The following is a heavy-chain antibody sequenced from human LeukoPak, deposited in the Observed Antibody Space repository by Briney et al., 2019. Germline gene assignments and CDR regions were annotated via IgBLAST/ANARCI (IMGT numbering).Heavy chain of an antibody. CDR1: GYTFISYG. J-gene: IGHJ6*02. CDR2: ISAYNGNT. CDR3: ARKADNYYYYGMDV. Sequence: ASVKVSCKASGYTFISYGISWVRQAPGQGLEWMGWISAYNGNTNYTQKIQGKVTMTTDTSTSTAYMELSSLRSEDTAVYYCARKADNYYYYGMDVWGQGTTVTVSS. V-gene: IGHV1-18*01.